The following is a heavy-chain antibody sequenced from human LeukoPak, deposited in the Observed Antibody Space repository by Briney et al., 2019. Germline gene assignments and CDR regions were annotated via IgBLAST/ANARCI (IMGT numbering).Heavy chain of an antibody. CDR3: ARGYYGSGSHCCHMDV. J-gene: IGHJ6*03. Sequence: SETLSFTCAGYVGSFSGYYWSWIRPPPGEELEWIGEINHSESTNYNSSLNSRVTISVDTSKNQFSLKLSSVTAADTAVYYCARGYYGSGSHCCHMDVWGKGTTITVS. CDR2: INHSEST. V-gene: IGHV4-34*01. CDR1: VGSFSGYY. D-gene: IGHD3-10*01.